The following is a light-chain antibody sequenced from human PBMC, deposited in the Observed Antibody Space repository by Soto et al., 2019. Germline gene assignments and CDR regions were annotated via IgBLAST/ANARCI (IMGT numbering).Light chain of an antibody. J-gene: IGLJ3*02. CDR3: CSYAGGWV. V-gene: IGLV2-11*01. CDR2: DVN. CDR1: SSDVGGYNY. Sequence: QSSLTQPRSVSGSPGQSVTISCTVTSSDVGGYNYVSWYQQHPGKAPKLMIYDVNKRPSGVPDRFSGSKSGNTASLTISGLQAADEADYYCCSYAGGWVFGGGTTLTVL.